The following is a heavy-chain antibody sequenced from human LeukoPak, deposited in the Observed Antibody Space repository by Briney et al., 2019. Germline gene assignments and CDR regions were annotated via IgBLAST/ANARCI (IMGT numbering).Heavy chain of an antibody. Sequence: ASVKVSCKASGGTFSSYAISWVRPAPGQGLERVGIINLNAVTTRYAQKFQGRITVTRDTSTSTVYMELSSLRSEDTAVYFCAREGAAEAKNFDYWGQGTLVIVSS. J-gene: IGHJ4*02. V-gene: IGHV1-46*01. D-gene: IGHD6-25*01. CDR3: AREGAAEAKNFDY. CDR2: INLNAVTT. CDR1: GGTFSSYA.